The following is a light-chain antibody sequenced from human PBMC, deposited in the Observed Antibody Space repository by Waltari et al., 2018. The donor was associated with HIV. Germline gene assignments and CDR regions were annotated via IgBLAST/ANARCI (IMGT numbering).Light chain of an antibody. Sequence: QSALNQPTSVSGSPGQSISISCTGTINDIGGYNYVAWYQHHPGKAPKLMIYEVTTRPTGISDRFSGSKSGNTASLTISGLHAEDEAVYYCSSYTASSTYVFGPGTRVTVL. CDR2: EVT. J-gene: IGLJ1*01. CDR3: SSYTASSTYV. V-gene: IGLV2-14*01. CDR1: INDIGGYNY.